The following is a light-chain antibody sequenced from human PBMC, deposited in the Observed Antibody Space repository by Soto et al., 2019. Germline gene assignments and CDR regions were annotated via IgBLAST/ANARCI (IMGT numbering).Light chain of an antibody. CDR3: SSYTSTSTLV. CDR1: SGDVGGYDY. Sequence: QSALTQPASVSGSPGQSISISCTGTSGDVGGYDYVSWYQQHPDRAPKPMIYEVSNRPSGFSNRFSGSKSGNTASLSISGLQAEDEADYYCSSYTSTSTLVFGTGTKLTVL. CDR2: EVS. J-gene: IGLJ1*01. V-gene: IGLV2-14*01.